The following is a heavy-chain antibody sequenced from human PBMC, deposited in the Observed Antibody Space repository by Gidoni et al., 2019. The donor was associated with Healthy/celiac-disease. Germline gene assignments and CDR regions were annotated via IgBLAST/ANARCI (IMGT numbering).Heavy chain of an antibody. J-gene: IGHJ5*02. Sequence: QLQLQESGPGLVKPSETLSLTCTVSGGSISSSSYYWGWIRQPPGKGLEWIGSIYYSGSTYYNPSLKSRVTISVDTSKNQFSLKLSSVTAADTAVYYCARSKEGAAYNWFDPWGQGTLVTVSS. D-gene: IGHD1-26*01. CDR3: ARSKEGAAYNWFDP. CDR1: GGSISSSSYY. CDR2: IYYSGST. V-gene: IGHV4-39*01.